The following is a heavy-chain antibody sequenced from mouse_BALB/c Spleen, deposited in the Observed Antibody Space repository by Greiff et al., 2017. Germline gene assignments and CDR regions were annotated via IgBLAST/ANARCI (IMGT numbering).Heavy chain of an antibody. D-gene: IGHD1-2*01. CDR1: GFTFSSYA. CDR2: ISSGGST. CDR3: ARGGAATWFAY. Sequence: EVQRVESGGGLVKPGGSLKLSCAASGFTFSSYAMSWVRQTPEKRLEWVASISSGGSTYYPDSVKGRFTISRDNARNILYLQMSSLRSEDTAMYYCARGGAATWFAYWGQGTLVTVSA. V-gene: IGHV5-6-5*01. J-gene: IGHJ3*01.